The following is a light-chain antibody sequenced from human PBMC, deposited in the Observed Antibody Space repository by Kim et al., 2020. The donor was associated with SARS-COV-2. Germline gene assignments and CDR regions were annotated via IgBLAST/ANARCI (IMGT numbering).Light chain of an antibody. CDR3: QAWDSSTRV. J-gene: IGLJ3*02. Sequence: SGAPGQSVSITCSGDKLGTDYTSWYQQKPGQSPVLVIYQNNKRPSGIPGRFSGSKSGNTAALTISGTQSVDEADYHCQAWDSSTRVFGGGTKLTVL. V-gene: IGLV3-1*01. CDR2: QNN. CDR1: KLGTDY.